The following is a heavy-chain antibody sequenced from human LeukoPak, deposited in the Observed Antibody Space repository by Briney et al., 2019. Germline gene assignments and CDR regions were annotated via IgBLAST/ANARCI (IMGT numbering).Heavy chain of an antibody. CDR1: GGSISTYY. CDR3: ARHLNTDMVKAHFDY. J-gene: IGHJ4*02. Sequence: PSETLSLTCTVSGGSISTYYWSWIRQPPGKGLEWIAYIHYSGSTNYSPWLKSRDSISLDTSKNQFSLKLTSVTAADTAVYYCARHLNTDMVKAHFDYWGQGALVTVSS. CDR2: IHYSGST. D-gene: IGHD5-18*01. V-gene: IGHV4-59*08.